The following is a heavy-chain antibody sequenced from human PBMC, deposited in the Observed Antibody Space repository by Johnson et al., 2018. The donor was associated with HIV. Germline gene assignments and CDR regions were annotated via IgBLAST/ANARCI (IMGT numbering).Heavy chain of an antibody. V-gene: IGHV3-64*01. CDR3: ARGLSSGHGAFDI. J-gene: IGHJ3*02. Sequence: VQLVESGGGLVQPGGSLRLSCAASGFTFSSYAMHWVRQATGKGLEYVSAISSNGGSTYYANSVKGRFTISRDNSKNTLYLQMGSLRAEDMAVYYCARGLSSGHGAFDIWGQGTMVTVSS. D-gene: IGHD6-19*01. CDR1: GFTFSSYA. CDR2: ISSNGGST.